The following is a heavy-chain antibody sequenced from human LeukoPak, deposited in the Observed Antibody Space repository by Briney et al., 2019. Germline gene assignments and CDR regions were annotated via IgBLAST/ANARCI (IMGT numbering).Heavy chain of an antibody. CDR2: ISSSSSTI. CDR3: AKGGPTGSNYFDF. D-gene: IGHD1-26*01. V-gene: IGHV3-48*01. CDR1: GFTFSSYN. Sequence: GSLRLSCAASGFTFSSYNMNWVRQAPGKGLEWVSYISSSSSTIYYADSVKGRFTISRDNAKNSLYLQMNSLRADDTAVYYCAKGGPTGSNYFDFWGQGTLVTVSS. J-gene: IGHJ4*02.